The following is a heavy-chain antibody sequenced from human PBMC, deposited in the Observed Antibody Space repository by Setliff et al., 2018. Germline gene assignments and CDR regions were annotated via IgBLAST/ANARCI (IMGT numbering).Heavy chain of an antibody. CDR1: GFTFSSYS. CDR2: ISGTSLNT. D-gene: IGHD2-21*01. CDR3: ARDNHGGAHDH. V-gene: IGHV3-48*01. J-gene: IGHJ4*02. Sequence: GGSLRLSCAASGFTFSSYSMHWLRQAPGRGLEWVAYISGTSLNTYYADSVKGRFTISRDNAEDSLYLQMNSLRADDTALYYCARDNHGGAHDHWGQGSLVTVSS.